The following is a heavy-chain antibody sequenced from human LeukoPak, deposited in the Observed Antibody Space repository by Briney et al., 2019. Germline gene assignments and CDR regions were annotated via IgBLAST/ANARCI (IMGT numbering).Heavy chain of an antibody. CDR3: ARDGRFTSGWYVH. Sequence: PSETLSLTCAVYGGSFSGYYWSWIRQPPGKGLEWIGEINHSGSTNYNPSLKSRVTISVDTSKNQFSLKLSSVTAADTAVYYCARDGRFTSGWYVHWGQGTLVIVSS. J-gene: IGHJ5*02. CDR1: GGSFSGYY. V-gene: IGHV4-34*01. CDR2: INHSGST. D-gene: IGHD6-19*01.